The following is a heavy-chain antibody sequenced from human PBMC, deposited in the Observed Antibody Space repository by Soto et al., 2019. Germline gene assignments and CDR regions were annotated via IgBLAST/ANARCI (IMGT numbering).Heavy chain of an antibody. D-gene: IGHD4-17*01. V-gene: IGHV3-21*04. CDR3: ARDHRWGYEYGDYGDS. CDR1: GFTFSSYS. CDR2: ISSSSSYI. J-gene: IGHJ5*01. Sequence: GGSLRLSCAASGFTFSSYSMNWVRQAPGKGLEWVSSISSSSSYIYYADSMKGRFTISRDDAKNSLYLQMNSLRAEDTAFYYCARDHRWGYEYGDYGDSWGHGTLVTVSS.